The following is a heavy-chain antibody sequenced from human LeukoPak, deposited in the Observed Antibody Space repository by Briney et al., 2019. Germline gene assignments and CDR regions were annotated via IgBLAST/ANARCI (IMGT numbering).Heavy chain of an antibody. CDR3: ARGQGYESYYYMDV. CDR2: ISFDGVNT. CDR1: GYSFTSYW. J-gene: IGHJ6*03. D-gene: IGHD2-2*01. V-gene: IGHV3-30*19. Sequence: GESLKISCKGFGYSFTSYWIGWVRQMPGNRLEWVAVISFDGVNTFYADSVKGRFTITRDNSNNTVYLQMNNLRPEDTAVFYCARGQGYESYYYMDVWGKGTTVSVSS.